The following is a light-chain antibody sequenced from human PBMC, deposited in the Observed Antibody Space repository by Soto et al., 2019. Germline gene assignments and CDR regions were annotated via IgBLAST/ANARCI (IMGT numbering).Light chain of an antibody. Sequence: DVQMTQSPSSLSASVGDRVTIPCRASQPISRNLNWYQQKPGKAPKVLIYHASNLQSGVPSRFSGSGSGTEFTLTISSLQPDDFATYYCQQYNSYSFGQGTKVDI. J-gene: IGKJ1*01. CDR2: HAS. CDR3: QQYNSYS. V-gene: IGKV1-5*01. CDR1: QPISRN.